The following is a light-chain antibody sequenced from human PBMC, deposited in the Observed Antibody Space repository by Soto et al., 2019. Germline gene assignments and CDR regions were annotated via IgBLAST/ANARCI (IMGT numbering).Light chain of an antibody. J-gene: IGLJ1*01. CDR3: SSYTNINTRACV. V-gene: IGLV2-14*01. Sequence: QSVLTQPASVSGSPGQSITISCTGTSGDIGSYNRVPWYQQHPGKAPKLIIYEVTDRPSGVSNRLSGSKSGNTASLTISGLQAEDEAEYYCSSYTNINTRACVFGTGTKV. CDR1: SGDIGSYNR. CDR2: EVT.